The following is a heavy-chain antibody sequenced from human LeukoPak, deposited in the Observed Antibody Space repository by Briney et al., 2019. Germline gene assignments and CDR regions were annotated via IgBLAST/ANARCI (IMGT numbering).Heavy chain of an antibody. CDR2: IYSCGST. Sequence: SETLSLTRTVSGASVSGSPYYWGWTRQPPGKGLEWIGSIYSCGSTYYNASLQSRVTISIEASKNQISLSLNSVTAADTAIYYCVKSGGYGPIDYWGQGTLVTVSS. D-gene: IGHD1-26*01. J-gene: IGHJ4*01. CDR1: GASVSGSPYY. V-gene: IGHV4-39*01. CDR3: VKSGGYGPIDY.